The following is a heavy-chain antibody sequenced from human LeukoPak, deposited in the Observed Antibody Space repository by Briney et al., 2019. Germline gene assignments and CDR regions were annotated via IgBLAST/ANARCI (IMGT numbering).Heavy chain of an antibody. D-gene: IGHD2-2*01. V-gene: IGHV3-30*02. CDR1: GFIFRTYA. J-gene: IGHJ4*02. Sequence: GGSLRLSCAASGFIFRTYAMNWVRQAPGKGLEWVAFIFYNGTDKYADSVKGRFTISRDNSKHTLYLQMNSLRAEDTAVYYCSKWKAIVLVPAARSPIDYWGQGTLVTVSS. CDR2: IFYNGTDK. CDR3: SKWKAIVLVPAARSPIDY.